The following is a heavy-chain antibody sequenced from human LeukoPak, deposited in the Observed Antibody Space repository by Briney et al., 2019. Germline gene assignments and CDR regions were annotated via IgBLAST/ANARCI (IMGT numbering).Heavy chain of an antibody. V-gene: IGHV4-59*01. CDR2: IYYSGST. Sequence: SETLSLTCTVSGGSISSYYWSWIRQPPGKGLEWIGYIYYSGSTNYNPSLKSRVTISVDTSKNQFSLKLSSVTAADTAVYYCARDQDSSSWYGNYYYGMDVWGQGTTVTVSS. D-gene: IGHD6-13*01. CDR3: ARDQDSSSWYGNYYYGMDV. J-gene: IGHJ6*02. CDR1: GGSISSYY.